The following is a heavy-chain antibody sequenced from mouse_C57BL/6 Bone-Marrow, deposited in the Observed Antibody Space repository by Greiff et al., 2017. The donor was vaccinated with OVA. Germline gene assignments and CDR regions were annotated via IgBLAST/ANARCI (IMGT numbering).Heavy chain of an antibody. J-gene: IGHJ4*01. CDR1: GFSLTSYG. Sequence: VQLQQSGPGLVAPSQSLSITCTVSGFSLTSYGVDWVRQPPGKGLEWLGVIRGGGSTNYNSALMSRLSISKDNSKSQVFLKMNSLQTDDTAMYYCAKHDSYDYDGGYYAMDYWGQGTSVTVSS. D-gene: IGHD2-4*01. CDR3: AKHDSYDYDGGYYAMDY. CDR2: IRGGGST. V-gene: IGHV2-9*01.